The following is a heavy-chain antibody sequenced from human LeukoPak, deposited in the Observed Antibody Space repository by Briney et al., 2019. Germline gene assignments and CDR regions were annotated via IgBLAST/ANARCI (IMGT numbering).Heavy chain of an antibody. Sequence: ASVKVSCKASGGTFSSYAISWVRQAPGQGLEWMGRIIPIFGTANYAQKFQGRVTITTDESTSTAYMELSSLRSEDTAVYYCASQSSIPYYDILTGYQTRYYYYYMDVWGKGTTVTVSS. J-gene: IGHJ6*03. V-gene: IGHV1-69*05. CDR2: IIPIFGTA. CDR3: ASQSSIPYYDILTGYQTRYYYYYMDV. CDR1: GGTFSSYA. D-gene: IGHD3-9*01.